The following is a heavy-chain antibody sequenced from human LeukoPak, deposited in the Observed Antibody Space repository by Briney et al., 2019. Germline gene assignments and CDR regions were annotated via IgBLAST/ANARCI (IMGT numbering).Heavy chain of an antibody. D-gene: IGHD5-18*01. CDR1: GGSISSYY. Sequence: PSETLSLTCTVSGGSISSYYWSWIRQPPGKGLEWIGYIYYSGSTNYNPSLKSRVTISVDTSKNQFSLKLSSVTAADTAVYYCARDRSGYSYGRFDYWGQGTLVTVSS. CDR3: ARDRSGYSYGRFDY. V-gene: IGHV4-59*12. J-gene: IGHJ4*02. CDR2: IYYSGST.